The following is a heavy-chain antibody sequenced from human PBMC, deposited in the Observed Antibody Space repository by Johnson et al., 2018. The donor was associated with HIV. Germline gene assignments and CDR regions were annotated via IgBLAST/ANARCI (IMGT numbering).Heavy chain of an antibody. CDR3: STGFSSWAFDI. V-gene: IGHV3-15*05. J-gene: IGHJ3*02. Sequence: VQLVESVGGVVKPGGSLRLSCAASGFIFSDYYMSWIRQAPGKGLEWVGRIKSKTDGGTTDYAAPVKGKFSISRDDSKNTLYLQMNSLKTEDTAVYYCSTGFSSWAFDIWGQGTMVTVSS. D-gene: IGHD6-13*01. CDR2: IKSKTDGGTT. CDR1: GFIFSDYY.